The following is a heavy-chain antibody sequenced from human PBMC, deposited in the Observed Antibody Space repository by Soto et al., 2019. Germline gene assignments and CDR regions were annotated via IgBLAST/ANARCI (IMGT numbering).Heavy chain of an antibody. CDR1: GFTLSSYW. D-gene: IGHD3-9*01. Sequence: VGSLRLSCAASGFTLSSYWMSCARQAPGKGLEWVANIKQDGSEKYYVDSVKGRFTISRDNAKNSLYLQMNSLRAEDTAVYYCARGGLRYFDWPRYYFDYWGQGTLVTVSS. J-gene: IGHJ4*02. CDR3: ARGGLRYFDWPRYYFDY. CDR2: IKQDGSEK. V-gene: IGHV3-7*01.